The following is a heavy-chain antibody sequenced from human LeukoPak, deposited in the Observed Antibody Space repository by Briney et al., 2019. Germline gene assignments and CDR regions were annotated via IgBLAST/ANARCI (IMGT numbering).Heavy chain of an antibody. CDR3: AEGSSGLY. D-gene: IGHD3-22*01. V-gene: IGHV3-23*01. J-gene: IGHJ4*02. CDR1: GFTFKNYA. CDR2: ISGSGGNT. Sequence: PGRSLRLSCAASGFTFKNYAMSWVRQAPGKGLEWVSAISGSGGNTYSADSVKGRFTISRDNSKNTLYLQMNGLRAEDTAVYYCAEGSSGLYWGQGTLVTVSS.